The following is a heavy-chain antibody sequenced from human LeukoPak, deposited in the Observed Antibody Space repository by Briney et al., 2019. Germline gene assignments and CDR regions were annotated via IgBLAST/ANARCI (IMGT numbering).Heavy chain of an antibody. CDR3: ARRGATRVAFDI. J-gene: IGHJ3*02. D-gene: IGHD1-26*01. CDR2: ISGSGGST. CDR1: GFTFSSYA. Sequence: GGSLRLSCAASGFTFSSYAMSWVRQAPGKGLEWVSAISGSGGSTYYADSVKGRFAISRDNAKNTLYLQMNSLRAEDTAVYYCARRGATRVAFDIWGQGTMVTVSS. V-gene: IGHV3-23*01.